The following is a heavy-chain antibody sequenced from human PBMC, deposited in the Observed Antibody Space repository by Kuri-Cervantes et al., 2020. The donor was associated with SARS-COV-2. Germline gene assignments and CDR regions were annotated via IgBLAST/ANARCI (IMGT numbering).Heavy chain of an antibody. V-gene: IGHV3-74*01. CDR3: ASELVGYFDY. Sequence: GESLKISCAASGFTFSSYWMHWVRQAPGKGLVWVSRINSNGSSKSYADSVKGRFTISRDNSKNTLYLQMNSLRAEDTAVYYCASELVGYFDYWGQGTLVTVSS. CDR2: INSNGSSK. J-gene: IGHJ4*02. CDR1: GFTFSSYW.